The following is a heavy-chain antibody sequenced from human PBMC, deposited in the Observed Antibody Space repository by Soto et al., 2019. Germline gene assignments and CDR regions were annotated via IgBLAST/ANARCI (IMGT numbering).Heavy chain of an antibody. CDR1: GFTFSSYS. CDR3: ARDLVSGSYPGDFDY. V-gene: IGHV3-21*01. CDR2: ISSSSSYI. J-gene: IGHJ4*02. Sequence: GGSLRLSCAASGFTFSSYSTNWVRQAPGKGLEWVSSISSSSSYIYYADSVKGRFTISRDNAKNSLYLQMNSLRAEDTAVYYCARDLVSGSYPGDFDYWGQGTMVTVYS. D-gene: IGHD1-26*01.